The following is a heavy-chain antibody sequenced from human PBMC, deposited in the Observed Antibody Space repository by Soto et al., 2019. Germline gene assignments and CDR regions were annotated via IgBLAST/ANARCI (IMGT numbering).Heavy chain of an antibody. CDR1: GGSFSGYY. V-gene: IGHV4-34*01. J-gene: IGHJ6*02. CDR2: INHSGST. CDR3: VRDMVRGVIATYYYYYYGMDV. Sequence: SETLSLTCAVYGGSFSGYYWSWIRQPPGKGLEWIGEINHSGSTNYNPSLKSRVTISVDTSKNQFSLKLSSVTAADTAVYYCVRDMVRGVIATYYYYYYGMDVWGQGTTVTVSS. D-gene: IGHD3-10*01.